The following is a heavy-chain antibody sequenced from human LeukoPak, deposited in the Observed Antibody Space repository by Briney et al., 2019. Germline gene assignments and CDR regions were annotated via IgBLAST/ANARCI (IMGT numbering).Heavy chain of an antibody. D-gene: IGHD6-13*01. CDR3: AKDHRAAAAGTLLDAFDI. CDR1: GFTFSSYA. Sequence: GGSLRLSCAASGFTFSSYAMSWVRQAPGKGLEWVSAISGSGGSTYYADSVKGRFTISRDNSKNTLYLQMNSLRAEDTAVYYCAKDHRAAAAGTLLDAFDIWGQGTMVTVSS. J-gene: IGHJ3*02. V-gene: IGHV3-23*01. CDR2: ISGSGGST.